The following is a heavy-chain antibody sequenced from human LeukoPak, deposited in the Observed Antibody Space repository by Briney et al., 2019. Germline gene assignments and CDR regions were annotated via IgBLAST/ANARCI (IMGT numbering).Heavy chain of an antibody. CDR2: IYYSGST. J-gene: IGHJ6*02. CDR1: GGSISSSSYY. V-gene: IGHV4-39*01. CDR3: ARRRSPRYGMDV. Sequence: PSETLSLTCTVSGGSISSSSYYWGWIHQPPGKGLEWIGSIYYSGSTYYNPSLKSRVTISVDTPKNQFSLKLSSVTAADTAVYYCARRRSPRYGMDVWGQGTTVTVSS. D-gene: IGHD6-19*01.